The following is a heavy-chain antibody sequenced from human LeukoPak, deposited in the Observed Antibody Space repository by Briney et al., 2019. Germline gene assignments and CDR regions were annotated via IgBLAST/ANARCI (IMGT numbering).Heavy chain of an antibody. CDR3: ARGDCSSTSCHLSGYYSDY. V-gene: IGHV4-34*01. CDR2: INHSGST. Sequence: SETLSLTCAVYGGSFSGYYWSWIRQPPGKGLEWIGEINHSGSTNYNPSLKSRVTISVDTSKNQFSLKLSSVTAADTAVYYCARGDCSSTSCHLSGYYSDYWGQGTLVTVSS. CDR1: GGSFSGYY. J-gene: IGHJ4*02. D-gene: IGHD2-2*01.